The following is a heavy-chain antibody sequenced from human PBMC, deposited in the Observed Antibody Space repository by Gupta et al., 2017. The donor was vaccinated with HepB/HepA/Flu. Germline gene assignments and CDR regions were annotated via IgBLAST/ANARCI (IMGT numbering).Heavy chain of an antibody. V-gene: IGHV1-2*02. J-gene: IGHJ4*02. Sequence: QVQLVQSGAEVQKPGASLKVSCTASGYTFSAYFVHWVRQAPGQGLEWMGWINPNNGDTNYAQNFQGRVTLTSDTSISTAYMELSSLKADDTAVYYCARNRRALDSWGQGTLVTVSS. CDR1: GYTFSAYF. CDR3: ARNRRALDS. CDR2: INPNNGDT.